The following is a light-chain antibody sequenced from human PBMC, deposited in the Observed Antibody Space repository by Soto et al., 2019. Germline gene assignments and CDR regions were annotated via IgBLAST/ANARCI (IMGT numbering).Light chain of an antibody. CDR1: QSVRSY. Sequence: EIVLTQSPVTLSLSPGERATLSCRASQSVRSYLAWYQQKPGQAPRLLIYDASNRATGIPARFSGSGSGTDFTLTISSLEPEDFAVYYCQQRSNWPLTFGPGTKVDI. CDR2: DAS. V-gene: IGKV3-11*01. J-gene: IGKJ3*01. CDR3: QQRSNWPLT.